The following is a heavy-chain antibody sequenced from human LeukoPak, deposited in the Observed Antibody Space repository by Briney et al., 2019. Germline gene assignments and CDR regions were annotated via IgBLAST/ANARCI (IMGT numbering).Heavy chain of an antibody. CDR1: GFTFSSYW. CDR2: IKQDGSEK. V-gene: IGHV3-7*04. D-gene: IGHD3-10*01. Sequence: PGGSLRLSCAASGFTFSSYWMSWVRQAPGKGLEWVANIKQDGSEKYYVDSVKGRFTISRDNAKNSLYLQMNSLRAEDTAVYYCARVSFYYYGSGSYLDYWGRGTLVTVSS. CDR3: ARVSFYYYGSGSYLDY. J-gene: IGHJ4*02.